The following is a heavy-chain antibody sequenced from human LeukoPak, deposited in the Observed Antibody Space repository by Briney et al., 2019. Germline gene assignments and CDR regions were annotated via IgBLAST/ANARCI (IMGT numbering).Heavy chain of an antibody. CDR2: INPNSGGI. CDR3: ARDFMVRGVTTPDS. V-gene: IGHV1-2*02. D-gene: IGHD3-10*01. CDR1: GYTFLGHH. Sequence: ASVKVSCKASGYTFLGHHMHWVRQAPGQGLEWMGWINPNSGGINYAQKFQGRVTMTRDTSISTAYMELSSLRYDDTAIYYCARDFMVRGVTTPDSWGQGTLVTVSS. J-gene: IGHJ4*02.